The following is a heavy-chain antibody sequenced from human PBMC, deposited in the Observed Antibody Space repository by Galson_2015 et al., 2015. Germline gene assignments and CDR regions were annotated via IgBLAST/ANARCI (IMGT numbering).Heavy chain of an antibody. CDR3: ARESDSSDWSNFFLYY. CDR2: ISFDGSNE. CDR1: GFTFSSYG. V-gene: IGHV3-33*01. Sequence: SLRLSCAASGFTFSSYGMNWVRQAPGKGLEWVAVISFDGSNEYYADSVKGRFTISRDNSKNTLYLQMNSLRAEDTAVYYCARESDSSDWSNFFLYYWGQGTLVTVSP. D-gene: IGHD6-19*01. J-gene: IGHJ4*02.